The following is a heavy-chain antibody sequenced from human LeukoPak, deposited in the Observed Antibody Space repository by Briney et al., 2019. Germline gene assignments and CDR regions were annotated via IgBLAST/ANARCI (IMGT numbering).Heavy chain of an antibody. CDR2: TYYRSTWYN. Sequence: SQTLSRTCAISGDSVSSNSVTWNWIRQSPSRGLEWLGRTYYRSTWYNDYAVSVRGRITVNPDTSKNQFSLHLNSVTPVDTAVYYCARRLTQYDCFDPWGQGILVTVSS. J-gene: IGHJ5*02. CDR1: GDSVSSNSVT. D-gene: IGHD2-2*01. V-gene: IGHV6-1*01. CDR3: ARRLTQYDCFDP.